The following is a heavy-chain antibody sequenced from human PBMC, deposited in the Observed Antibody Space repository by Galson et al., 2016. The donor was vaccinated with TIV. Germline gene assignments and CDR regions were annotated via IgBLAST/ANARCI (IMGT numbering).Heavy chain of an antibody. CDR1: GFTFKYHG. J-gene: IGHJ4*02. D-gene: IGHD4-17*01. V-gene: IGHV3-33*01. CDR2: AWYDERSA. CDR3: TTVPNYGEYYLN. Sequence: SLRLSCAASGFTFKYHGIHWVRQAPGKGLEWLADAWYDERSAYYADSVKGRFTISRDNSKNTVFLQMNSLRAEDTAVYYCTTVPNYGEYYLNWGQGTPVTVSS.